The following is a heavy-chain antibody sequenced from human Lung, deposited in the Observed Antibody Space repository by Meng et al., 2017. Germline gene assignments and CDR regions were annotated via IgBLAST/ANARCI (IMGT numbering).Heavy chain of an antibody. J-gene: IGHJ2*01. V-gene: IGHV4-30-4*01. Sequence: QVQLQGSGPGLVKPSQTLSLTCTVSGGSISSSNYYWSWIRQPPGKGLEWSGHIYNSGSTYYNPSPKSRITISVDTSKNQFSLKLSSVTAADTAVYYCARGQKGYFDLWGRGTLVTVSS. CDR1: GGSISSSNYY. CDR3: ARGQKGYFDL. CDR2: IYNSGST.